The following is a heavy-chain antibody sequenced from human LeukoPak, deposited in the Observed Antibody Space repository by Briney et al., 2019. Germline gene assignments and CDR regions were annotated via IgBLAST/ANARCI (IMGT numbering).Heavy chain of an antibody. D-gene: IGHD3-22*01. Sequence: GGSLRLSCAASGFTFNDYAMHWVRQAPGKGLEWVSSISSSSSYIYYADSVKGRFTISRDNAKNSLYLQMNSLRAEDTAVYYCARDGDYYDSSGYDAFDIWGQGTMVTVSS. CDR3: ARDGDYYDSSGYDAFDI. CDR1: GFTFNDYA. V-gene: IGHV3-21*01. CDR2: ISSSSSYI. J-gene: IGHJ3*02.